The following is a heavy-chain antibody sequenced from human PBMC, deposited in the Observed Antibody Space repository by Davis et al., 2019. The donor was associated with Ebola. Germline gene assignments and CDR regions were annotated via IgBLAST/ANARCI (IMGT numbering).Heavy chain of an antibody. Sequence: GESLKISCKGSGYSFTSYWIGWVRQMPGKGLECMGIIFPGDSDTRYSPSFQGQVIMSADKSISTAYLQWSSLKASDTAMYYCARRIRGMPAAGTLEFDPWGQGTLVTVSS. CDR1: GYSFTSYW. D-gene: IGHD6-13*01. J-gene: IGHJ5*02. CDR2: IFPGDSDT. CDR3: ARRIRGMPAAGTLEFDP. V-gene: IGHV5-51*01.